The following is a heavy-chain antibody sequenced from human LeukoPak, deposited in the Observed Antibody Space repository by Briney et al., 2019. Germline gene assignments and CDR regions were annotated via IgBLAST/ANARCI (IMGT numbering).Heavy chain of an antibody. V-gene: IGHV3-53*01. CDR1: GFTVSSNS. Sequence: SGGSLRLSCTVSGFTVSSNSMSWVRQAPGKGLDWVSFIYSGGNTHYSDSVKGRFTISRDNSKNTLYLQMNSLRADDTAVYYCARRAGEYSHPYDYWGQGTLVTVSS. J-gene: IGHJ4*02. CDR3: ARRAGEYSHPYDY. CDR2: IYSGGNT. D-gene: IGHD4-17*01.